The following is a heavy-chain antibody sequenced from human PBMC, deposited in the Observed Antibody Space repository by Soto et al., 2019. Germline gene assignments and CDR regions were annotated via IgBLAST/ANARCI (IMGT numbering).Heavy chain of an antibody. Sequence: SVKVSCKASGGTFSSFAINWVRQAPGQGPEWMGGTIPILGTANYAQKFQGRVTIIADETTNIASLELTSLRSEDTAVYYCARGNALDIWGQGTTVTVSS. CDR1: GGTFSSFA. J-gene: IGHJ6*02. V-gene: IGHV1-69*13. CDR3: ARGNALDI. CDR2: TIPILGTA.